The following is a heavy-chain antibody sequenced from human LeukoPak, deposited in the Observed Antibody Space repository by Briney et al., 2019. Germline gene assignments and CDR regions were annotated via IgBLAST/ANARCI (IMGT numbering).Heavy chain of an antibody. CDR3: AKAKYVYGDPVGWFDP. J-gene: IGHJ5*02. D-gene: IGHD4-17*01. Sequence: GGSLRLSCAASGFTFSSSGMSWVRQAPGRGLEWVSAISGSGGSTYYADSVKGRFTISRDNSKNTLYLQMNSLRADDTAVHYCAKAKYVYGDPVGWFDPWGQGTLVTVSS. V-gene: IGHV3-23*01. CDR2: ISGSGGST. CDR1: GFTFSSSG.